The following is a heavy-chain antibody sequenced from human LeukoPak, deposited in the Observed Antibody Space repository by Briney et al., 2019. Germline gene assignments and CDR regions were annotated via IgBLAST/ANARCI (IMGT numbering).Heavy chain of an antibody. V-gene: IGHV1-69*02. CDR2: IIPILGIA. D-gene: IGHD6-13*01. J-gene: IGHJ4*02. CDR3: ARRETVDSSWHGDY. Sequence: ASVKVSCKASGGTFSSYTISWVRQAPGRGLEWMGRIIPILGIANYAQKFQGRVTITADKSTSTAYMELSSLRSEDTAVYYCARRETVDSSWHGDYWGQGTLVTVSS. CDR1: GGTFSSYT.